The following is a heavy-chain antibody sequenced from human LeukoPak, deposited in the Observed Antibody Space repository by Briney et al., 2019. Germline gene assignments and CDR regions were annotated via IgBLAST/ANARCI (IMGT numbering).Heavy chain of an antibody. J-gene: IGHJ2*01. D-gene: IGHD6-13*01. CDR1: GFTFSSYC. CDR2: ISSSSSYI. V-gene: IGHV3-21*01. CDR3: ARGSSCGNPYWYFDL. Sequence: GGSLRLSCAASGFTFSSYCMNWVRQAPGKGLEWVSSISSSSSYIYYADSVKGRFTISRDNAKNSLYLQMNSLRAEDTAVYVCARGSSCGNPYWYFDLWGRGTLVTVSS.